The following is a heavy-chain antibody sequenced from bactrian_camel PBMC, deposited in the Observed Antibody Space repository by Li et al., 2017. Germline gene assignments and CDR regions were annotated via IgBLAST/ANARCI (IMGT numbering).Heavy chain of an antibody. D-gene: IGHD2*01. J-gene: IGHJ4*01. CDR2: SHSGGDDT. CDR3: AALIYGSASYCSPAYGEPYWDY. V-gene: IGHV3S31*01. Sequence: VQLVESGGGLVQPGGSLRLSCVASGFTFSKYVMSWVRQAPGKGLEWVSTSHSGGDDTLASDSVKGRFAISRENAKNTLYLDMNSLRSDDTATYYCAALIYGSASYCSPAYGEPYWDYWGQGTQVTVS. CDR1: GFTFSKYV.